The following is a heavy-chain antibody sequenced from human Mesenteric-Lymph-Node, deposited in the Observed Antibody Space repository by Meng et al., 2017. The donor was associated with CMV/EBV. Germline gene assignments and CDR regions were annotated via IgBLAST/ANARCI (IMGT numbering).Heavy chain of an antibody. CDR3: ARGRYYYDSGNYYFDY. J-gene: IGHJ4*02. CDR2: IDSDGSST. D-gene: IGHD3-10*01. Sequence: GESLKISCAASGFTFSSYWMSWVRQGPGKGLVWVSRIDSDGSSTSYADSVKGRFTISRDNARNTLYLQMNSLRAEDTAVYYCARGRYYYDSGNYYFDYWGQGTLVTVSS. CDR1: GFTFSSYW. V-gene: IGHV3-74*01.